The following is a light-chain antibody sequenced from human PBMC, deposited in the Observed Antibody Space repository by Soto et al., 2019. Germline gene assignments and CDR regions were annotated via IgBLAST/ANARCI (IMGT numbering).Light chain of an antibody. CDR2: DAS. CDR1: QNINNY. J-gene: IGKJ5*01. V-gene: IGKV1-33*01. Sequence: DIHMTHSPSSLSASVCDRVTITFQAGQNINNYLNWYQQKPGRAPKLLIYDASNLEAGVPSRFRGSGSGTDFTFTISRLQPEDIATYYCQQYENLPTFGQGTRLEIK. CDR3: QQYENLPT.